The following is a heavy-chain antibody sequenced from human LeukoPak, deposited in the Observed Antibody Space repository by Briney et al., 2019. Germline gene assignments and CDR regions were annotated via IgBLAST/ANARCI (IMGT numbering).Heavy chain of an antibody. CDR1: GGSISSYY. J-gene: IGHJ6*03. Sequence: PSETLSLTCTVSGGSISSYYWSWLRQPPGKGLEWIGYIYYSGSTNYNPSLKSRVTISVDTSKNQFSLKLSSVTAADTAVYYCASSGGTYRYYYYMDVWGKGTTVTVSS. V-gene: IGHV4-59*01. CDR2: IYYSGST. D-gene: IGHD1-26*01. CDR3: ASSGGTYRYYYYMDV.